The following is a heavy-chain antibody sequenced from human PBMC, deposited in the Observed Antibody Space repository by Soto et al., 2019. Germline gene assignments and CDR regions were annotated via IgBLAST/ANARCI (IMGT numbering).Heavy chain of an antibody. CDR1: GFTFSSYG. CDR2: IWYDGSNK. D-gene: IGHD5-12*01. Sequence: GGSLRLSCAASGFTFSSYGMHWVRQAPGKGLEWVAVIWYDGSNKYYADSVKGRFTISRDNSKNTLYLQMNSLRAEDTAVYYCAREDLGGYGPFSDYYYYMDVWGKGTTVTVSS. J-gene: IGHJ6*03. V-gene: IGHV3-33*01. CDR3: AREDLGGYGPFSDYYYYMDV.